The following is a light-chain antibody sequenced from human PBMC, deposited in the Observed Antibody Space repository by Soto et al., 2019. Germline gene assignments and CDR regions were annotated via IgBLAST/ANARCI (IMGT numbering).Light chain of an antibody. Sequence: DIQMTQSPSSLSASVGDRVAITCRASQSISSYLNWYQQKPGKAPKLLIYAASSLQSGVPSRFSGSGSGTDFTLTISSLQPEDFATYYCQQSYSTPRGITFGPGTKVD. CDR3: QQSYSTPRGIT. J-gene: IGKJ3*01. CDR2: AAS. V-gene: IGKV1-39*01. CDR1: QSISSY.